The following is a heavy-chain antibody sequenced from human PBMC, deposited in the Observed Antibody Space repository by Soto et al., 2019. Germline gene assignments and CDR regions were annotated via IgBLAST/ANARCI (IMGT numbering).Heavy chain of an antibody. CDR2: ILYDGSNK. V-gene: IGHV3-30*18. CDR3: AKARSGGNCYSCRGGFNS. J-gene: IGHJ5*02. D-gene: IGHD2-15*01. CDR1: GFTFSSYG. Sequence: QVQLVESGGGVVQPGRSLRLSCVASGFTFSSYGMHWVRRAPGKGLEWVVTILYDGSNKYYADSVKGRFTISRDNSKNTLSLPMNSLRAEDTAVYYCAKARSGGNCYSCRGGFNSWGQGTLVTVSS.